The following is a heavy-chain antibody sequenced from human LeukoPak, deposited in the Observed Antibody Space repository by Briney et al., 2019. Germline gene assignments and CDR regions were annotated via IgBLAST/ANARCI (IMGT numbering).Heavy chain of an antibody. CDR3: ASNYYYGSGSYYDH. CDR2: IYYSGST. J-gene: IGHJ1*01. CDR1: SGSIDSYY. D-gene: IGHD3-10*01. V-gene: IGHV4-59*01. Sequence: SETLSLTCSVSSGSIDSYYWSWIRQPPGKGLKWIGYIYYSGSTNYNPSLKSRVTISVDTSKNQFSLKLSSVTAADTAVYYCASNYYYGSGSYYDHWGQGTLVTVSS.